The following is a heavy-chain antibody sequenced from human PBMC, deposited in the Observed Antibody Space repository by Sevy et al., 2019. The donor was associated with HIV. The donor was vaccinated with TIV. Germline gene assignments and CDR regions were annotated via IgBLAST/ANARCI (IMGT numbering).Heavy chain of an antibody. CDR2: IKEDGSEK. V-gene: IGHV3-7*01. Sequence: GGSLRLSCAASGFTFSSYWMTWVRQAPGKGLEWVANIKEDGSEKYYVDLLKGRFTISRDNAKNSLYLQMNSLRAEDSAVYYCARDGAYIWNRRAFDIWGQGTMVTVSS. CDR1: GFTFSSYW. J-gene: IGHJ3*02. CDR3: ARDGAYIWNRRAFDI. D-gene: IGHD1-20*01.